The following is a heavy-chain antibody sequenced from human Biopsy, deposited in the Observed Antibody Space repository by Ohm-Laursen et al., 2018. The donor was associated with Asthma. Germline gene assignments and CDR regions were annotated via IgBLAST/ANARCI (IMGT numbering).Heavy chain of an antibody. CDR2: ISYDGGNK. CDR3: ASIHERWTSIQDDALDI. J-gene: IGHJ3*02. V-gene: IGHV3-30*03. D-gene: IGHD4-23*01. CDR1: VLTFSIYD. Sequence: SLRLSRAPSVLTFSIYDIHWCRQAPGKGLEWVAVISYDGGNKFYGDTVKGRFTLSRDNYRNTLYLQMNSLRVEDTAIYYCASIHERWTSIQDDALDIWGQGTMVIVSS.